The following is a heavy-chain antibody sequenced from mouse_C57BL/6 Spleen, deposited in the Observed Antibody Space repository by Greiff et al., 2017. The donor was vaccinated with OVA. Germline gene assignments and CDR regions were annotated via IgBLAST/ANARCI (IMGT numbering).Heavy chain of an antibody. CDR2: IYPGDSDT. CDR3: SREFGRTCDFDY. CDR1: GYTFTSSW. J-gene: IGHJ2*01. Sequence: QVQLQQSGTVLAKPGASVKLSCKTSGYTFTSSWMHWVKQRPGQGLEWIGRIYPGDSDTNYNEKFKGKATLTADKSSSTAYMQLSSLTYEDSAVYYCSREFGRTCDFDYWGQGTTLTVSS. V-gene: IGHV1-82*01. D-gene: IGHD1-1*01.